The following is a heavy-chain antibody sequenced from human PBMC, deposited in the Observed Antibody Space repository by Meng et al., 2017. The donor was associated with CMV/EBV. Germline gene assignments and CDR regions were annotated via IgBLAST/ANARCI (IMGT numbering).Heavy chain of an antibody. D-gene: IGHD3-22*01. CDR1: GSSY. J-gene: IGHJ5*02. CDR2: IYYSGST. CDR3: ARSGDGDSDSSGYRMCWFDP. Sequence: GSSYWSWIRQPPGKGLEWIGYIYYSGSTNYNPSLKSRVTISVDTSKNQFSLKLSSVTAADTAVYYCARSGDGDSDSSGYRMCWFDPWGQGTLVTVSS. V-gene: IGHV4-61*01.